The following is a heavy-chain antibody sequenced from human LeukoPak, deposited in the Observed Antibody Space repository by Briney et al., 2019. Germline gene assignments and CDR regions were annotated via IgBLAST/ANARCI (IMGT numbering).Heavy chain of an antibody. J-gene: IGHJ4*02. CDR3: ASSLYSYGPTARYYFDY. Sequence: ASVKVSCKASGGTFSSYAISWVRRAPGQGLEWMGRIIPILGIANYAQKLQGRVTITADKSTSTAYMELSSLRSEDTAVYYCASSLYSYGPTARYYFDYWGQGTLVTVSS. D-gene: IGHD5-18*01. V-gene: IGHV1-69*04. CDR1: GGTFSSYA. CDR2: IIPILGIA.